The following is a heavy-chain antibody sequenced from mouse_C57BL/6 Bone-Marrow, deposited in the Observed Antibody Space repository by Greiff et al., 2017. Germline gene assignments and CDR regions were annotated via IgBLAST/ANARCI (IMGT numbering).Heavy chain of an antibody. CDR3: AITYYGNYVGFAY. J-gene: IGHJ3*01. D-gene: IGHD2-10*01. V-gene: IGHV1-74*01. Sequence: QVQLKQPGAELVKPGASVKVSCKASGYTFTSYWMHWVKQRPGQGLEWIGRIHPSDSDTNYNQKFKGKATLTVDKSSSTAYMQLSSLTSEDSAVYYCAITYYGNYVGFAYWGQGTLVTVSA. CDR2: IHPSDSDT. CDR1: GYTFTSYW.